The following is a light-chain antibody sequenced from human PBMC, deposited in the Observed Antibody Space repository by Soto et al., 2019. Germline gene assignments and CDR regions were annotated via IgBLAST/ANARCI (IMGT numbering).Light chain of an antibody. CDR1: QTISKY. J-gene: IGKJ1*01. V-gene: IGKV1-39*01. CDR2: HAS. CDR3: QQSYSTLWT. Sequence: DIQMTQSPSSLSASVGDRVTITCRASQTISKYLNWYQQKPGKAPKLLIYHASSLESGVPSRFSGSGSGTDFTLAISSLQREDFATYYCQQSYSTLWTFGQGTKVEIK.